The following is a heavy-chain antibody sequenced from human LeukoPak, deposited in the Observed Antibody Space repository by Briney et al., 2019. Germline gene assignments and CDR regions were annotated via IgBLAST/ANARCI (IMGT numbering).Heavy chain of an antibody. CDR2: INHSGST. CDR1: RGSFRGYY. D-gene: IGHD4-11*01. CDR3: ARGYSNLDY. J-gene: IGHJ4*02. V-gene: IGHV4-34*01. Sequence: PSETLSLTCVRSRGSFRGYYWSSIPQPPGKGREWIGEINHSGSTNHNPPLTSRVTISVDTSKSQVSLKLTSVSAADTAVYYGARGYSNLDYWGQGTLVTVSS.